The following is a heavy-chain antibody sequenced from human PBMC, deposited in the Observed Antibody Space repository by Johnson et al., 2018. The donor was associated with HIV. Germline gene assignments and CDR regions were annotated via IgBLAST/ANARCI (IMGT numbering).Heavy chain of an antibody. D-gene: IGHD6-13*01. V-gene: IGHV3-30*02. Sequence: VQVVESGGGVVQPGGSLRLSCAASGFTFSSYGMHWVRQATGTGLEWVAFIRYDGSTKYYADSVTGRSTISRDNSKNTLYLQMNSLGAEDTAVYSWAKDPRIAAAGTEGAFGIWGQGTMVTVSS. CDR1: GFTFSSYG. CDR2: IRYDGSTK. CDR3: AKDPRIAAAGTEGAFGI. J-gene: IGHJ3*02.